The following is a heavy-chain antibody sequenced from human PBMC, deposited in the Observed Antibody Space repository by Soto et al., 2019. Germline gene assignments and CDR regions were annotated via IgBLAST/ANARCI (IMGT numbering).Heavy chain of an antibody. Sequence: ASVKVSFQGSGGTFSSYGISWVRQAPGQGVEWMGGIIPIFGTANYAQKFQGRVTITADESTSTAYMELSSLRSEDTAVYYCASRYSSSWAQVMLYGMDVWGQGTTVTVSS. D-gene: IGHD6-13*01. CDR3: ASRYSSSWAQVMLYGMDV. V-gene: IGHV1-69*13. J-gene: IGHJ6*02. CDR1: GGTFSSYG. CDR2: IIPIFGTA.